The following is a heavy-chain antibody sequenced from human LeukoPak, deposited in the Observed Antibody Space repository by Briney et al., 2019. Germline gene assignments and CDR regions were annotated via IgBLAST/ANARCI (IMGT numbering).Heavy chain of an antibody. CDR2: IYTSGST. CDR3: ARARAAGMEGRDWFDP. V-gene: IGHV4-4*07. CDR1: GGSISSYY. Sequence: SETLSLTCTVSGGSISSYYWSWIRQPAGKGLEWIGRIYTSGSTNYNPSLKSRVTMSVDTSKNQFSLKLSSVTAADTAVYYCARARAAGMEGRDWFDPWGQGTLVTVSS. D-gene: IGHD6-13*01. J-gene: IGHJ5*02.